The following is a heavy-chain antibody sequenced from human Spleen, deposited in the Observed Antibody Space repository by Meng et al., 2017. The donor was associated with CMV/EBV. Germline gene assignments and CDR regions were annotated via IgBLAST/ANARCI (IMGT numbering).Heavy chain of an antibody. CDR1: FPDYP. J-gene: IGHJ4*02. Sequence: FPDYPSHWVRQAAGQGLEWMGWINPKTGGTKYAQTFKGRDTVTRDTSISTAYMDLSRLTSDDTAVYYCRLRYCGGGSCYSEVPSDYWGQGALVTVSS. CDR2: INPKTGGT. D-gene: IGHD2-15*01. V-gene: IGHV1-2*02. CDR3: RLRYCGGGSCYSEVPSDY.